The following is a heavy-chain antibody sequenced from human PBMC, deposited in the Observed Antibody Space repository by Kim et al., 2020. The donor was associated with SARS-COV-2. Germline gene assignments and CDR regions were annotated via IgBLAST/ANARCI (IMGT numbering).Heavy chain of an antibody. CDR3: AREGGRIIPALGQAFDV. CDR1: GGTFNVYA. V-gene: IGHV1-69*13. CDR2: IVPIYGTP. D-gene: IGHD1-26*01. Sequence: SVKVSCKSSGGTFNVYAISWVRQAPGQGLEWMGGIVPIYGTPNYAQKFQGRVTITADESTRTVYMELSNLRSDDTAVFYCAREGGRIIPALGQAFDVWGQGTMVNVSA. J-gene: IGHJ3*01.